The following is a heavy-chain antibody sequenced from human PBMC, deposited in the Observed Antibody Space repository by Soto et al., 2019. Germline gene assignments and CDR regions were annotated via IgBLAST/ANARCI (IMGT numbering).Heavy chain of an antibody. Sequence: VSVKVSCKASGYTFTGYYMHWVRQAPGQGLEWMGWINPNSGGTNYAQKFQGWVTMTRDTSISTAYMELSRLRSDDTAVYYCARDLIHYDILTGTAVTSRGMDVWGQGTTVTVSS. CDR1: GYTFTGYY. CDR3: ARDLIHYDILTGTAVTSRGMDV. CDR2: INPNSGGT. V-gene: IGHV1-2*04. J-gene: IGHJ6*02. D-gene: IGHD3-9*01.